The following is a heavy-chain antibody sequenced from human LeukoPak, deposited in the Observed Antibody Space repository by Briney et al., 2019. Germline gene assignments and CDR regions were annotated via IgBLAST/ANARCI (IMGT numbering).Heavy chain of an antibody. CDR1: CGSISSYY. CDR3: ARSSLYGLVRGGFDY. J-gene: IGHJ4*02. D-gene: IGHD6-19*01. Sequence: KPSETLSLTCTVSCGSISSYYWSWIRQPPGKGLEWMGYIYYSGNTNYNPSLKSRVTISVDTSKKQCSLKLSSVTAPATAAYYCARSSLYGLVRGGFDYWGQGTLVTVSS. V-gene: IGHV4-59*08. CDR2: IYYSGNT.